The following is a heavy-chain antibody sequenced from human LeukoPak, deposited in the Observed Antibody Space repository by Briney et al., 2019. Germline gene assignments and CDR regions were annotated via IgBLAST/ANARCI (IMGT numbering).Heavy chain of an antibody. CDR2: ISSSSSYI. CDR3: ARLNCSGGSCGPYNWFDP. J-gene: IGHJ5*02. V-gene: IGHV3-21*01. CDR1: GFTFSSYS. Sequence: PGGSLRLSCAASGFTFSSYSMNWVRQAPGKGPEWVSSISSSSSYIYYADSVKGRFTISRDNAKNSLYLQMNSLRAEDTAVYYCARLNCSGGSCGPYNWFDPGAREPWSPSPQ. D-gene: IGHD2-15*01.